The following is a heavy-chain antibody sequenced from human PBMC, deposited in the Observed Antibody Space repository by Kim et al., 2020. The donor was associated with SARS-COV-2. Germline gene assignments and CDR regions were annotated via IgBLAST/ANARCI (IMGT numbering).Heavy chain of an antibody. CDR3: AIARGEYSSSWY. V-gene: IGHV3-30*04. D-gene: IGHD6-13*01. J-gene: IGHJ2*01. Sequence: GGSLRLSCAASGFTFSSYAMHWVRQAPGKGLEWVAVISYDGSNKYYADSVKGRFTISRDNSKNTLYLQMNSLRAEDTAVYYCAIARGEYSSSWY. CDR2: ISYDGSNK. CDR1: GFTFSSYA.